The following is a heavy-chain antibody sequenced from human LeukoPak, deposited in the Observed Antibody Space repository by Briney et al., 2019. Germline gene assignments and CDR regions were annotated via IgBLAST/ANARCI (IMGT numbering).Heavy chain of an antibody. V-gene: IGHV3-23*01. Sequence: GGSLRLSCAASGFTFNNYAMSWVRQAPGKGLEWVSAISGGGDNTYYADSVKGRFTISRDNSKSTLYLQMNSLRVEDTAVYYCVRSGILTGYFAYWGQGTLVTVSS. CDR1: GFTFNNYA. J-gene: IGHJ4*02. CDR2: ISGGGDNT. D-gene: IGHD3-9*01. CDR3: VRSGILTGYFAY.